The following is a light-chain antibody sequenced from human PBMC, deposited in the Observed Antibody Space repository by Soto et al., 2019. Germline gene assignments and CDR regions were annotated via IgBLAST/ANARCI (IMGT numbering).Light chain of an antibody. V-gene: IGLV2-11*01. CDR1: SRNVGAYNF. Sequence: QSALTQPRSVSGSPGQSVTISCTGTSRNVGAYNFVSWYQHHPGKAPKLMIYDVSKRPSGVPDRFSGSKSGNTASLTISGLQAEDEADYYCCSYAGSYTWVFGGGTQLTVL. CDR2: DVS. J-gene: IGLJ3*02. CDR3: CSYAGSYTWV.